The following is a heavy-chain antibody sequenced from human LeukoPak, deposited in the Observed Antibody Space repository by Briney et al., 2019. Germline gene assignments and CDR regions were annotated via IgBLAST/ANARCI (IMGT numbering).Heavy chain of an antibody. CDR1: GGSIRNYS. J-gene: IGHJ4*02. D-gene: IGHD6-6*01. Sequence: PSETLSLTCSVSGGSIRNYSLSWIRQSPGKGLEWIGNVDKRGSTNYNPSFKSRVIVSSDTSRNEFSLKLNSVTAADTAIYYCARRSPIAAEGYWGQGILVTVSS. CDR3: ARRSPIAAEGY. V-gene: IGHV4-59*08. CDR2: VDKRGST.